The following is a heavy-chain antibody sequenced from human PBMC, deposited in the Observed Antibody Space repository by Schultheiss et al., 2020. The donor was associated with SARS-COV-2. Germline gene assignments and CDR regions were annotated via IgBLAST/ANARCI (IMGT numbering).Heavy chain of an antibody. CDR1: GGSFSGYY. J-gene: IGHJ4*02. D-gene: IGHD2-2*01. CDR2: INHSGST. CDR3: ARDLDCSSTSCYGGFDY. Sequence: SETLSLTCAVYGGSFSGYYWSWIRQPPGKGLEWIGEINHSGSTNYNPSLKSRVTISVDTSKNQFSLKLSSVTAADTAVYYCARDLDCSSTSCYGGFDYWGQGTLVTVYS. V-gene: IGHV4-34*01.